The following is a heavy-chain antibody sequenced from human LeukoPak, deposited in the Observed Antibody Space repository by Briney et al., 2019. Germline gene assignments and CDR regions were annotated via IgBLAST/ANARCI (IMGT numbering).Heavy chain of an antibody. Sequence: SETLSLTCTVSGGSISSYYWSRIRQPAGKGLEWIGRIYTSGSTNYNPSLKSRVTMSVDTSKNQFSLKLSSVTAADTAVYYCARAAYSSSSGLYWYFDLWGRGTLVTVSS. V-gene: IGHV4-4*07. CDR2: IYTSGST. D-gene: IGHD6-13*01. CDR1: GGSISSYY. CDR3: ARAAYSSSSGLYWYFDL. J-gene: IGHJ2*01.